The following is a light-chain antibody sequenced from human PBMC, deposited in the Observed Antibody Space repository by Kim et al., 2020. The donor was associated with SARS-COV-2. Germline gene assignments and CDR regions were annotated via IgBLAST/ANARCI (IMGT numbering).Light chain of an antibody. J-gene: IGLJ2*01. CDR3: SSYAGSNNLV. CDR2: ELS. CDR1: SSDVGGYNY. Sequence: PGQSVTISCTGTSSDVGGYNYVSWYQQHPGKAPKLMIYELSKRPSGVPDRFSGSKSGNTASLTVSGLQAEDEADYYCSSYAGSNNLVFGGGTQLTVL. V-gene: IGLV2-8*01.